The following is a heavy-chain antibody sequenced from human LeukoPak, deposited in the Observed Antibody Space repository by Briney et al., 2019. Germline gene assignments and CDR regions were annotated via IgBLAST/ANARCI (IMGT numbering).Heavy chain of an antibody. Sequence: GGSLRLSCEDSGFTASDYILDWVRPAPGRGREWIGRPIRGANRNTTKYAESVNGRLIISRHDSNSTLNRHMNSLKTQDSAVEHCTRGGEKSDNSAFDIWGQGTMVTVSS. CDR3: TRGGEKSDNSAFDI. CDR1: GFTASDYI. J-gene: IGHJ3*02. D-gene: IGHD3-22*01. V-gene: IGHV3-72*01. CDR2: PIRGANRNTT.